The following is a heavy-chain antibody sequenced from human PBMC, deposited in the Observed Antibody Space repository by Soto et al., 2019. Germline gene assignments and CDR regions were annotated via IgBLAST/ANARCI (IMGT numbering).Heavy chain of an antibody. Sequence: EVQLLESGGGLVQPGGSLRLSCAASGFTFSNYAMSWVRQAPGKGLEWVSAIRGSGSSTYYADSVKGRFTISRDNSRNTLYLQMNSLIADETALYYCARDGKDSGSVYANGVFVPWGQGTLVTVSS. CDR3: ARDGKDSGSVYANGVFVP. V-gene: IGHV3-23*01. D-gene: IGHD2-8*01. CDR1: GFTFSNYA. CDR2: IRGSGSST. J-gene: IGHJ5*02.